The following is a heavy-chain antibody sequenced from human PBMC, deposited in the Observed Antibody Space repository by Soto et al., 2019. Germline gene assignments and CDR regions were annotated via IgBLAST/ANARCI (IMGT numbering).Heavy chain of an antibody. J-gene: IGHJ4*02. CDR2: IYYSGST. CDR1: GGSISSYY. CDR3: ARHYSSVVPYYDFWSGYPPHTLDY. D-gene: IGHD3-3*01. V-gene: IGHV4-59*08. Sequence: SETLSLTCTVSGGSISSYYWSWIRQPPGKGLEWIGYIYYSGSTNYNPSLKSRVTISVDTSKNQFSLKLSSVTAADTAVYYCARHYSSVVPYYDFWSGYPPHTLDYWGQGTLVTVSS.